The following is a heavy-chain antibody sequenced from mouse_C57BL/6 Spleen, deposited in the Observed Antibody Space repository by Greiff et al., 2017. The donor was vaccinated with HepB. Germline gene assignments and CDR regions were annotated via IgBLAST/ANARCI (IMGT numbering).Heavy chain of an antibody. CDR2: ISSGSSTI. CDR3: ASDGDGYYYAMDY. D-gene: IGHD2-13*01. CDR1: GFTFSDYG. V-gene: IGHV5-17*01. Sequence: DVMLVESGGGLVKPGGSLKLSCAASGFTFSDYGMHWVRQAPEKGLEWVAYISSGSSTIYYADTVKGRFTISRDNAKNTLFLQMTSLRSEDTAMYYCASDGDGYYYAMDYWGQGTSVTVSS. J-gene: IGHJ4*01.